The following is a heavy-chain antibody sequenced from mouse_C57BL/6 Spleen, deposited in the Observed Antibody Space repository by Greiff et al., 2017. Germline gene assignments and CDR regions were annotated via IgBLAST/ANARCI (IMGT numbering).Heavy chain of an antibody. V-gene: IGHV1-39*01. CDR3: ARRAAYDYDGMVLAMDY. J-gene: IGHJ4*01. CDR2: INPNYGTT. D-gene: IGHD2-4*01. CDR1: GYSFTDYN. Sequence: EVQGVESGPELVKPGASVKISCKASGYSFTDYNMNWVKQSNGKSLEWIGVINPNYGTTSYNQKFKGKATLTVDQSSSTAYMQLNSLTSEDSAVYYCARRAAYDYDGMVLAMDYWGQGTSVTVSS.